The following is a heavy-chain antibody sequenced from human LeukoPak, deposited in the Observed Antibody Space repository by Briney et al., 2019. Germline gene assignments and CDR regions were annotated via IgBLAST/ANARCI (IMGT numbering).Heavy chain of an antibody. CDR1: GGTFSSYA. CDR2: IIPIFGTA. V-gene: IGHV1-69*13. Sequence: SVKVPCKASGGTFSSYAISWVRQAPGQGLEWMGGIIPIFGTANYAQKFQGRVTITADESTSTAYMELSSLRSEDTAVYYCARDCGGGSCYSTDGGYYGMDVWGQGTTVTVSS. D-gene: IGHD2-15*01. CDR3: ARDCGGGSCYSTDGGYYGMDV. J-gene: IGHJ6*02.